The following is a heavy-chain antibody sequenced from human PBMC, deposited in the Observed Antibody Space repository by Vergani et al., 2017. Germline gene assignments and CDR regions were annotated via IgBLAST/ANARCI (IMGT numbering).Heavy chain of an antibody. Sequence: QVQLQESGPGLVKPSETLSLTCGVSGFSISSGYYWGWIRQPPGKGLEWIGSISHSGSTHYNPSLKNRVTISVDTSKNQFSLKLSSVTAADTAIYYCARHCGSGNFYHLFDSWGQGTLVTVSS. D-gene: IGHD3-10*01. CDR3: ARHCGSGNFYHLFDS. V-gene: IGHV4-38-2*01. CDR2: ISHSGST. CDR1: GFSISSGYY. J-gene: IGHJ4*02.